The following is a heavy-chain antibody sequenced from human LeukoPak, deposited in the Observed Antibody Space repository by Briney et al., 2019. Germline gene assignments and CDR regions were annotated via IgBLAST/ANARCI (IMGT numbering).Heavy chain of an antibody. CDR1: GGSISSYY. Sequence: ETLSLTCTVSGGSISSYYWSWIRQPAGKGLEWIGRIYTSGSTNYNPSLKSRVTMSVDTSKNQFSLKLSSVTAADTAVYYCARVAGTGDPDYFDYWGQGTLVTVSS. V-gene: IGHV4-4*07. J-gene: IGHJ4*02. D-gene: IGHD7-27*01. CDR3: ARVAGTGDPDYFDY. CDR2: IYTSGST.